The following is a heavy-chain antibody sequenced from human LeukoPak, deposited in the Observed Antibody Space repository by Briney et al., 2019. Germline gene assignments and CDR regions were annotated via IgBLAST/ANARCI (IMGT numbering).Heavy chain of an antibody. CDR1: GFTFSSYA. D-gene: IGHD3-22*01. J-gene: IGHJ4*02. Sequence: QPGGSLRLSCAASGFTFSSYAMSWVRQAPGKGLEWVSAISGSGGDTYYSDSVKGRFTISRDNSKNTLYLQMNSLRAEDTAVYYCAKAPRYYYDSSGYPYYFDYWGQGTLVTVSS. CDR2: ISGSGGDT. CDR3: AKAPRYYYDSSGYPYYFDY. V-gene: IGHV3-23*01.